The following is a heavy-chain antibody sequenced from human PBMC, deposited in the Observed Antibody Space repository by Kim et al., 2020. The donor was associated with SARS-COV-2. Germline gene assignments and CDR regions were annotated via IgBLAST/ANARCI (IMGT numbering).Heavy chain of an antibody. D-gene: IGHD1-7*01. V-gene: IGHV4-34*01. CDR3: AREGITGTTMYYFDY. J-gene: IGHJ4*02. Sequence: SETLSLTCAVYGGSFSGYYWSWIRQPPGKGLEWIGEINHSGSTNYNPSLKSRVTISVDTSKNQFSLKLSSVTAADTAVYYCAREGITGTTMYYFDYWGQGTLGTVSS. CDR2: INHSGST. CDR1: GGSFSGYY.